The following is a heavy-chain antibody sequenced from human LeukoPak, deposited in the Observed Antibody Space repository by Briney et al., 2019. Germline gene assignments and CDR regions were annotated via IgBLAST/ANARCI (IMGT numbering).Heavy chain of an antibody. CDR3: ARNSNTMVRGEDWFDP. CDR2: ISYDGSNK. J-gene: IGHJ5*02. V-gene: IGHV3-30-3*01. CDR1: GFTFSSYA. D-gene: IGHD3-10*01. Sequence: GRSLRLSCAASGFTFSSYAMHWVRQAPGKGLEWVAVISYDGSNKYYADSVKSRFTISRDNSKNTLYLQMNSLRAEDTAVYYCARNSNTMVRGEDWFDPWGQGTLVTVSS.